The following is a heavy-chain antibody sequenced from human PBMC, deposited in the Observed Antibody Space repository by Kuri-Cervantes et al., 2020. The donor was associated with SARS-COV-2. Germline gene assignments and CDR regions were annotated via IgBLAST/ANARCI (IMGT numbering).Heavy chain of an antibody. CDR3: AGIVVQNNRFDP. CDR2: VYYSGST. V-gene: IGHV4-39*07. CDR1: GGSISSSSYY. D-gene: IGHD2-15*01. J-gene: IGHJ5*02. Sequence: SETLSLTCTVSGGSISSSSYYWGWILQPPGKGLEWIGSVYYSGSTYYNPSLKRRITISVDTSNNQYSLTLSSVTAADTAVYYCAGIVVQNNRFDPWGQGTQVTVSS.